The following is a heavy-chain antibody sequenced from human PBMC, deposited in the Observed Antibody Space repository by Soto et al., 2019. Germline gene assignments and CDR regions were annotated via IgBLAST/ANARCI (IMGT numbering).Heavy chain of an antibody. D-gene: IGHD3-10*01. V-gene: IGHV4-39*01. CDR3: AKGGSGSYSNAFDI. CDR2: IYYRGGT. J-gene: IGHJ3*02. CDR1: GGSISSSSYY. Sequence: QLQLQESGPGLVKPSETLSLTCTVSGGSISSSSYYWGWIRQPQGKGLDGIGSIYYRGGTYYNPSLKSRVTISVDTSKNQFSLKLSSVTAADTAVYYCAKGGSGSYSNAFDIWGQGTMVTVSS.